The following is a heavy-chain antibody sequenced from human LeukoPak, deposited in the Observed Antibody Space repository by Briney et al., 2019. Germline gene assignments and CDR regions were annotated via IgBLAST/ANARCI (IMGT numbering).Heavy chain of an antibody. V-gene: IGHV4-61*05. D-gene: IGHD4-17*01. Sequence: SETLSLTCNVSGVSISSSNYYWGWIRQPPGKGLEWIGTIYYSGSTNYNPSLKSRVTISVDTSKNQFSLKLSSVTAADTAVYYCARVDYGDLKPYYYYYMDVWGKGTTVTVSS. J-gene: IGHJ6*03. CDR3: ARVDYGDLKPYYYYYMDV. CDR1: GVSISSSNYY. CDR2: IYYSGST.